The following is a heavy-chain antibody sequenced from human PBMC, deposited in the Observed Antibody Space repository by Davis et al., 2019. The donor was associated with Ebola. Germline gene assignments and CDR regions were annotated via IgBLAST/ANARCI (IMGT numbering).Heavy chain of an antibody. J-gene: IGHJ5*02. V-gene: IGHV4-4*02. Sequence: SETLSLTCTVSGGSISSSNWWSWVRQPPGKGPEWIGEIYHSGSTNYNPSLKSRVTISVDKSKNQFSLKLSSVTAADTAVYYCARGRGWLRCIDPWGQGTLVTVSS. CDR1: GGSISSSNW. CDR3: ARGRGWLRCIDP. D-gene: IGHD5-12*01. CDR2: IYHSGST.